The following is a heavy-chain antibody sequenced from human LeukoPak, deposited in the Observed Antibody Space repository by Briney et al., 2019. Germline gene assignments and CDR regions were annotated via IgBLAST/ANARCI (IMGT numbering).Heavy chain of an antibody. Sequence: GASVKVSCTASGYTFTIYGISWVRQAPGQGLEWMGWISAYNGNTNYAQKLQGRVTMTTDTSTSTAYMELRSLRSDDTAVYYCARSPPYCGGDCYPTIDYWGQGTLVTVSS. CDR3: ARSPPYCGGDCYPTIDY. J-gene: IGHJ4*02. CDR2: ISAYNGNT. CDR1: GYTFTIYG. V-gene: IGHV1-18*01. D-gene: IGHD2-21*02.